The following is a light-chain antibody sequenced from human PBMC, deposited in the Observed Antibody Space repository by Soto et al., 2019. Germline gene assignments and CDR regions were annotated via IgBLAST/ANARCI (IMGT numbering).Light chain of an antibody. CDR2: KAS. Sequence: DIQMTQSPSTLSGSVGDRFAITCRASQTISSWLAWYRQKPGKAPKLLIYKASTLKSGVPSRFSGSGSGTEFTLTISSLQPDDFATYYCQHYNSYSEAFGQGTKVDIK. V-gene: IGKV1-5*03. CDR1: QTISSW. J-gene: IGKJ1*01. CDR3: QHYNSYSEA.